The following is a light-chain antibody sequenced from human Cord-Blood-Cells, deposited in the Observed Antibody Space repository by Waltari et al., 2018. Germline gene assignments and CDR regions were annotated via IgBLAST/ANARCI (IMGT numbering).Light chain of an antibody. CDR2: GNS. V-gene: IGLV1-40*01. J-gene: IGLJ2*01. CDR3: QSCDSSVHVV. CDR1: TSNIGAGSD. Sequence: QSVLTQPPSVSGAPGQRVDITCTGGTSNIGAGSDVHWYQQPPGTAPRLLIYGNSERPSGGPDRFSGAKSGTSASLAITGLQADDEADYYWQSCDSSVHVVFGGGTTLTVL.